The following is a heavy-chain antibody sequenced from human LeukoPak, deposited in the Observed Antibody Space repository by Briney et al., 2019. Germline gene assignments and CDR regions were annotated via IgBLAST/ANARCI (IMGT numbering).Heavy chain of an antibody. CDR1: GFTFSSYA. V-gene: IGHV3-23*01. Sequence: GGSPRLSCAASGFTFSSYAMSWVRQAPGRGLEWVSAISGSGGSTYYADSVKGRFTISRDNSKNTLYLQMNSLRAEDTAVYYCAKVPGGYCASSTCWLDYWGQGTLVTVSS. D-gene: IGHD2-21*01. CDR2: ISGSGGST. CDR3: AKVPGGYCASSTCWLDY. J-gene: IGHJ4*02.